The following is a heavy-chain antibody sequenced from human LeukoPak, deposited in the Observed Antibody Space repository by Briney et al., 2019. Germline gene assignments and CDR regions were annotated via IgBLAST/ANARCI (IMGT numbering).Heavy chain of an antibody. CDR1: GGSISSSNW. CDR2: IYHSGST. Sequence: PSETLSLTCAVSGGSISSSNWWSWVRQPPGKGLEWIGEIYHSGSTNYNPSLKSRVTISVDTSKKQFSLKLSSVTAADTAVYYCARDQGRGWNWFDPWGQGTLVTVSS. V-gene: IGHV4-4*02. D-gene: IGHD6-19*01. CDR3: ARDQGRGWNWFDP. J-gene: IGHJ5*02.